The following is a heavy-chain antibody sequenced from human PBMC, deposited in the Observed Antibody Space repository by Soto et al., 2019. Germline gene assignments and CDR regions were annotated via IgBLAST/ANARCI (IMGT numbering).Heavy chain of an antibody. Sequence: LRLCCTAPGFPFGDYTMAWFRKAPGGGLEWVSFIRSKAYGGTTEYAASVKGRFTISRDDSKSIAYLQMNRLQSEDTAVYYWARDVASYDYGDFYGMDVWGQGTTVTFSS. V-gene: IGHV3-49*03. CDR1: GFPFGDYT. J-gene: IGHJ6*02. D-gene: IGHD4-17*01. CDR2: IRSKAYGGTT. CDR3: ARDVASYDYGDFYGMDV.